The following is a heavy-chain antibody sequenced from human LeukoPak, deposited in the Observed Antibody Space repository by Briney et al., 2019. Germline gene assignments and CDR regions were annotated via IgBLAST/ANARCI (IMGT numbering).Heavy chain of an antibody. D-gene: IGHD3-10*01. CDR2: IWYDGSNK. CDR3: ARAVGRYDY. J-gene: IGHJ4*02. V-gene: IGHV3-33*01. CDR1: GFTFSTYG. Sequence: GRSLRLSCAASGFTFSTYGIHWVRQAPGKGLEWVAVIWYDGSNKYYADSVKGRFTISRDNSKNTLYLQMNSLRAEDTAVYYCARAVGRYDYWGQGTLVTVSS.